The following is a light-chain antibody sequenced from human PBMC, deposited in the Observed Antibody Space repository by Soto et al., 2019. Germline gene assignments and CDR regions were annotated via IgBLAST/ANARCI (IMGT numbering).Light chain of an antibody. Sequence: GVPSRFSGSGAGTDFTLTISSLQPEDIATYYCQQYDTLPSNTVGQGTKLEIK. J-gene: IGKJ2*01. V-gene: IGKV1-33*01. CDR3: QQYDTLPSNT.